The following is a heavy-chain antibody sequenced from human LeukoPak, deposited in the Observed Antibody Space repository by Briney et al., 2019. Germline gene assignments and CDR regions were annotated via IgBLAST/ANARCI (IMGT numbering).Heavy chain of an antibody. CDR3: ARQFGSSWYWFDP. V-gene: IGHV4-38-2*01. CDR1: GYSISRGYY. J-gene: IGHJ5*02. Sequence: KASETLSLTCAVSGYSISRGYYWGWIRQPPGKGLEWIGSIYHSGSTYYNPSLKSRVTISVDTSKNQFSLKLSSVTAADTAVYYCARQFGSSWYWFDPWGQGTLVTVSS. CDR2: IYHSGST. D-gene: IGHD6-13*01.